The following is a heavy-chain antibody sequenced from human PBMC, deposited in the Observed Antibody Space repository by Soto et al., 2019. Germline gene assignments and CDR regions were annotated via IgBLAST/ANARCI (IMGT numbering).Heavy chain of an antibody. J-gene: IGHJ6*02. V-gene: IGHV1-3*01. Sequence: ASVEVSCKASGYTFTSYAMHWVRQAPGQRLEWMGWINAGNGNTKYSQKVQGRVTITRETSASTAYMQLRSLRSEDTAVYYCARDYYDSSGYSYGMDVWGQGTMVTVSS. CDR3: ARDYYDSSGYSYGMDV. CDR2: INAGNGNT. D-gene: IGHD3-22*01. CDR1: GYTFTSYA.